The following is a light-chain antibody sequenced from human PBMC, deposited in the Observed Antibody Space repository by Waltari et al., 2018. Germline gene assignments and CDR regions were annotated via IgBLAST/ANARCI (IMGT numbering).Light chain of an antibody. CDR3: ASWDDTLNGLWV. Sequence: QSVLPQPPSASGTPGQKVTISCSGSRSNIGRNSVSRYQQGPGTAPQPIIFTNHQRSSGVPDRFSASKSGTSASLAISGLQSEDEADYYCASWDDTLNGLWVFGGGTSLTVL. V-gene: IGLV1-44*01. CDR2: TNH. J-gene: IGLJ3*02. CDR1: RSNIGRNS.